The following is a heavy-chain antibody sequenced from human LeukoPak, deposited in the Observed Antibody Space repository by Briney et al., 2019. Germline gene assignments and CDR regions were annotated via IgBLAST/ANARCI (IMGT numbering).Heavy chain of an antibody. CDR3: ARLSKEVWELLGDFDY. V-gene: IGHV3-7*03. Sequence: GGSLRLSCAASGFTFSSYWMSWVRQAPGKGLEWVANIKQDGSEKYYVDSVKGRFTISRDNAKNSLFLQMNSLRAEDTALYYCARLSKEVWELLGDFDYWGQGTLVTVSS. J-gene: IGHJ4*02. D-gene: IGHD1-26*01. CDR1: GFTFSSYW. CDR2: IKQDGSEK.